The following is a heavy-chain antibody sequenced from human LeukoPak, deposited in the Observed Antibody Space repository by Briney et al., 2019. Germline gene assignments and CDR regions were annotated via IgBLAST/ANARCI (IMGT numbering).Heavy chain of an antibody. V-gene: IGHV3-74*01. D-gene: IGHD4-11*01. CDR2: INSDGSST. Sequence: GGSLRLSCAASGFTFSGYWMHWVRQAPGKGLVWVSRINSDGSSTSYADSVKGRFTISRDNAKNTLYLQMNSLRAEDTAVYYCARKGMTTGTFDPWGQGTLVTVSS. CDR3: ARKGMTTGTFDP. J-gene: IGHJ5*02. CDR1: GFTFSGYW.